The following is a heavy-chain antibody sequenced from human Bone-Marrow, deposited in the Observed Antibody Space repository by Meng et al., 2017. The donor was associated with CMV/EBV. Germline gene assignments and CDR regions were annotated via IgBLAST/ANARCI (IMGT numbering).Heavy chain of an antibody. V-gene: IGHV3-11*01. CDR3: ARVRFGELLYNYYYGMDV. Sequence: GESLKISCAASGFTFSDYYMSWIRQAPGKGLEWVSYISSSGSTIYYADSVKGRFTISRDNAKNSLYLQMNSLRAEDTAVYYCARVRFGELLYNYYYGMDVWGPGTTVTVSS. J-gene: IGHJ6*02. D-gene: IGHD3-10*01. CDR2: ISSSGSTI. CDR1: GFTFSDYY.